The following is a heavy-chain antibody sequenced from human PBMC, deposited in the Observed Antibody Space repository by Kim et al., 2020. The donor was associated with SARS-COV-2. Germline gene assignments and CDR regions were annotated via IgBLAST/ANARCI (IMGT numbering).Heavy chain of an antibody. CDR1: GYTFTGYY. CDR3: ARGEASSSWYDDGNWFDP. D-gene: IGHD6-13*01. J-gene: IGHJ5*02. V-gene: IGHV1-2*02. Sequence: ASVKVSCKASGYTFTGYYMHWVRQAPGQGLEWMGWINPNSGGTNYAQKFQGRVTMTRDTSISTAYMELSRLRSDDTAVYYCARGEASSSWYDDGNWFDPWGQGTLVTVSS. CDR2: INPNSGGT.